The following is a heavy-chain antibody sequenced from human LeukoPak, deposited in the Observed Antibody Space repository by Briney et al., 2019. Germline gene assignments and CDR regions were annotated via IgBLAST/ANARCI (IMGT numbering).Heavy chain of an antibody. CDR1: GGSFSGYY. D-gene: IGHD5-24*01. CDR3: ARVEPHYYYYYMDV. J-gene: IGHJ6*03. V-gene: IGHV4-34*01. Sequence: PETLSLTCAVYGGSFSGYYWSWIRQPPGKGLEWIGEINHSGSTNYNPSLKSRVTISVDTSKNQFSLKLSSVTAADTAVYYCARVEPHYYYYYMDVWGKGTTVTISS. CDR2: INHSGST.